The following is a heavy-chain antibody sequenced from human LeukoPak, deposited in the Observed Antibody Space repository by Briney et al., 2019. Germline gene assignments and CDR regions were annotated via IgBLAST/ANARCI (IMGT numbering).Heavy chain of an antibody. CDR2: ISWNSGSI. CDR3: AGLTLRYYDILTGYPHNWFDP. Sequence: AGGSLRLSCAASGFTFDDYAMHWVRQAPGKGLEWVSGISWNSGSIGYADSVKGRFTISRDNAKNSLYLQMNSLRAEDTAVYYCAGLTLRYYDILTGYPHNWFDPWGQGTLVTVSS. CDR1: GFTFDDYA. D-gene: IGHD3-9*01. V-gene: IGHV3-9*01. J-gene: IGHJ5*02.